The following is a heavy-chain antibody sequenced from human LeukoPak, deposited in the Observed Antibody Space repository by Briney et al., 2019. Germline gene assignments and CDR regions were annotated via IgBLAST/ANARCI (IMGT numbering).Heavy chain of an antibody. V-gene: IGHV4-59*01. Sequence: SETLSLTCTVSGGSISSYYWSWIRQPPGKGLEWIGYISYSGSTNFNPSLKSRVTISVDTSKNQFSLKLTSVSAADTAVYYCAREGGSYYHWFDPWGQGTLVTVSS. J-gene: IGHJ5*02. CDR1: GGSISSYY. CDR2: ISYSGST. CDR3: AREGGSYYHWFDP. D-gene: IGHD1-26*01.